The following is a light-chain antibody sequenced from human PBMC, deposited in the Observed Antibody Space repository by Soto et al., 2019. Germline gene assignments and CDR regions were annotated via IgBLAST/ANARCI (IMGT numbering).Light chain of an antibody. Sequence: ESLLTQSPGPLSLSPGERATLSCRASQTVNSRHLNWYQHKPGQAPRLLIYGASIRAAGIADRFSGTLSGADISLTVTRVEPDDAAVYYCQQFDGSRPAFTFGQGTKLEI. CDR1: QTVNSRH. V-gene: IGKV3-20*01. CDR3: QQFDGSRPAFT. J-gene: IGKJ2*01. CDR2: GAS.